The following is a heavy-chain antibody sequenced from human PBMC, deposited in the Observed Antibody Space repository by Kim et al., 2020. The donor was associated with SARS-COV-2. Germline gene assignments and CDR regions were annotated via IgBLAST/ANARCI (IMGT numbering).Heavy chain of an antibody. Sequence: GGSLRLSCAASGFSSSSYWINWVRQPPGKGLEWVSRISTFGITTHYADSVKGRFTMSRDSAENTLYLQMNSLSAEDTAVYYCARGIFSSGFDVWGQGTTVSVAS. V-gene: IGHV3-74*01. J-gene: IGHJ6*02. CDR3: ARGIFSSGFDV. CDR1: GFSSSSYW. CDR2: ISTFGITT. D-gene: IGHD2-15*01.